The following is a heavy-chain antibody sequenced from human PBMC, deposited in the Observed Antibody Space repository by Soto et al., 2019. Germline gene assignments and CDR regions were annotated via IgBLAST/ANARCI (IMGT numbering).Heavy chain of an antibody. D-gene: IGHD1-1*01. CDR2: IWYDGSNK. V-gene: IGHV3-33*01. CDR3: ARDANWNYGMDV. CDR1: GFTFSSYG. Sequence: PGGSLRLSCAASGFTFSSYGMHWVRQAPGKGLEWVAVIWYDGSNKYYADSVKGRFTISRDNSRNTLYLQMNSLRAEDTAVYYCARDANWNYGMDVWGQGTTVTVSS. J-gene: IGHJ6*02.